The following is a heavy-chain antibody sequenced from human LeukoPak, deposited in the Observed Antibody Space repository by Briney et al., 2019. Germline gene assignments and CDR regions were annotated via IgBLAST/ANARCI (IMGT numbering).Heavy chain of an antibody. CDR1: GGTFSSYA. V-gene: IGHV1-8*02. CDR2: MNPNSGNT. Sequence: HAASVKVSCKASGGTFSSYAINWVRQATGQGLEWMGWMNPNSGNTGYAQKFQGRVTMTRNTSISTAYMELSSLRSEDTAVYYCARDGDNSGYGYWGQGTLVTVSS. CDR3: ARDGDNSGYGY. J-gene: IGHJ4*02. D-gene: IGHD5-12*01.